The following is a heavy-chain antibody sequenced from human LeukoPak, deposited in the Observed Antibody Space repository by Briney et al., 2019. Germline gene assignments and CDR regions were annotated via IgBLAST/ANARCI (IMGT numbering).Heavy chain of an antibody. V-gene: IGHV3-30*18. J-gene: IGHJ1*01. CDR1: GFTFSNYG. CDR3: AKPRTFYDILTVSFQQ. CDR2: ISYDGGEQ. D-gene: IGHD3-9*01. Sequence: GGSLRLSCAASGFTFSNYGMHWVRQAPGKGLEWVAVISYDGGEQHYGDSVKGRFSISRHDSKSTTYLQMNSLTVEDTALYYCAKPRTFYDILTVSFQQWGQGTWVTVSS.